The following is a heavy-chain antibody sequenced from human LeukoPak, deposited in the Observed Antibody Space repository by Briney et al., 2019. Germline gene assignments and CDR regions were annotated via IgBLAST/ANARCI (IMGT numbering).Heavy chain of an antibody. J-gene: IGHJ2*01. Sequence: VASVKVSCKASGYTFTSYYMHWVRQAPGQGLEWMGIINPSGGSTSYAQKFQGRVTMTRDTSTSTVYMELSSLRSEDTAVYYCARGGGYSSSPVGHTPVNWYLDLWGRGTLVTVSS. CDR1: GYTFTSYY. CDR2: INPSGGST. V-gene: IGHV1-46*01. CDR3: ARGGGYSSSPVGHTPVNWYLDL. D-gene: IGHD6-6*01.